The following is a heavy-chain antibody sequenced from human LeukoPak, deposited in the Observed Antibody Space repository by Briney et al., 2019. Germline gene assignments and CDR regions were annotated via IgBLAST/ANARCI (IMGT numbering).Heavy chain of an antibody. Sequence: GRSLRLSCAASGFTFSNYAMHWVRQAPGKGLEWVAVISYDGSNKYYADSVKGRFTISRDNSKNTLYLQMNSLRAEDTAVCYCARDRYGGYGDYWGQGTLVTVSS. CDR2: ISYDGSNK. V-gene: IGHV3-30*04. CDR1: GFTFSNYA. D-gene: IGHD5-12*01. J-gene: IGHJ4*02. CDR3: ARDRYGGYGDY.